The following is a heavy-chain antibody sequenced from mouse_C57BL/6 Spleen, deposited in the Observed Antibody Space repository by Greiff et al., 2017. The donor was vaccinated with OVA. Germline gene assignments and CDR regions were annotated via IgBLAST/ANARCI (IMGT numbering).Heavy chain of an antibody. CDR2: INPSNGGT. J-gene: IGHJ2*01. CDR1: GYTFTSYW. CDR3: ARHPHYYGSHFDY. V-gene: IGHV1-53*01. D-gene: IGHD1-1*01. Sequence: VKLQQPGTELVKPGASVKLSCKASGYTFTSYWMHWVKQRPGQGLEWIGNINPSNGGTNYNEKFKSKATLTVDKSSSTAYMQLSSLTSEDSAVYYCARHPHYYGSHFDYWGQGTTLTVSS.